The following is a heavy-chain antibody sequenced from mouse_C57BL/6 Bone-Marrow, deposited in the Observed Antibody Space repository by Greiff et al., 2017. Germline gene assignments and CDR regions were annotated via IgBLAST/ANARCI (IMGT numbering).Heavy chain of an antibody. J-gene: IGHJ3*01. D-gene: IGHD3-2*02. V-gene: IGHV1-50*01. CDR1: GYTFTSYW. CDR2: IDPSDSYT. CDR3: VTAQATAWFAY. Sequence: VQLQQPGAELVKPGASVKLSCKASGYTFTSYWMQWVKQRPGQGLEWIGEIDPSDSYTNSNQKFKGKATLTVDTSSSTAYMQLSSLTSEDSAVYYCVTAQATAWFAYWGQGTLVTVSA.